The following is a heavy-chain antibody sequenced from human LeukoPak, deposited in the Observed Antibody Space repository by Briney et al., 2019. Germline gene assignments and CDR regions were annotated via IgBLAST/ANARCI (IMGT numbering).Heavy chain of an antibody. Sequence: GGSLRLSCAASGFTFSDHYMDWVRQAPRKGLEWVDRSRNKANSYTIEYAASVKGRFTISRDDSKNSLYLQMNSLKTEDTAVYYCTTTAYSGSYSLNYWGQGTLVTVSS. CDR2: SRNKANSYTI. J-gene: IGHJ4*02. CDR3: TTTAYSGSYSLNY. V-gene: IGHV3-72*01. D-gene: IGHD1-26*01. CDR1: GFTFSDHY.